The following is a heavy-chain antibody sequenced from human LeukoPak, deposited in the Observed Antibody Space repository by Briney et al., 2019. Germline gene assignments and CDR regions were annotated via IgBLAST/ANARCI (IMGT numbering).Heavy chain of an antibody. D-gene: IGHD3-22*01. CDR1: GFTFSSYA. CDR3: ARDYFYDGSGYYAGPIDY. CDR2: ISGSGGST. V-gene: IGHV3-23*01. J-gene: IGHJ4*02. Sequence: GGSLRLSCAASGFTFSSYAMSWVRQAPGKGLEWVSAISGSGGSTYYADSVKGRFTISRDNSKNTLYLQMNSLRAEDTAVYYCARDYFYDGSGYYAGPIDYWGQGTLVTVSS.